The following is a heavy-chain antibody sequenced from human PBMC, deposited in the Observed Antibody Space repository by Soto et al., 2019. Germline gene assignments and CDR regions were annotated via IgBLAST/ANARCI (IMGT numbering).Heavy chain of an antibody. CDR3: SHYDFWSGDHDAFDI. Sequence: PSETLSLTCTVSGGSISSHYWSWIRQPPGKGLEWIGYIYYSGSTNYNPSLKSRVTISVDTSKNQFSLKLSSVTAADTAVYYCSHYDFWSGDHDAFDIWGQGTTVTVSS. V-gene: IGHV4-59*11. D-gene: IGHD3-3*01. CDR1: GGSISSHY. J-gene: IGHJ3*02. CDR2: IYYSGST.